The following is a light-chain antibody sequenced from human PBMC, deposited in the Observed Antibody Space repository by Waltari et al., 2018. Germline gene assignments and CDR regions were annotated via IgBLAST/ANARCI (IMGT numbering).Light chain of an antibody. J-gene: IGKJ4*01. CDR2: ATS. Sequence: DIQMTQASSSLSASVGDRVNITCRASRSVSIYLNWYQQKPGKAPNLLIYATSALQTGVPSRFSGSGSGTDFTLTITNLQPEDFGIYYCQQSYSTPPLTFGGGTKVEIK. V-gene: IGKV1-39*01. CDR3: QQSYSTPPLT. CDR1: RSVSIY.